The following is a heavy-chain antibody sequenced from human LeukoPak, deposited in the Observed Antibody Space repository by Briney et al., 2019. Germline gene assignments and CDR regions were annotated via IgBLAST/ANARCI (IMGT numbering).Heavy chain of an antibody. J-gene: IGHJ4*02. V-gene: IGHV3-9*01. CDR3: AKAPLYSSGWLTPSFDY. CDR1: GFTFDDYA. D-gene: IGHD6-19*01. Sequence: GGSLRLSCAASGFTFDDYAMHWLRHAPGKGREWVSGISWNSGSIGYADSVKGRFTISRDNAKNSLYLQMNSLRAEDTALYYCAKAPLYSSGWLTPSFDYWGQGTLVTVSS. CDR2: ISWNSGSI.